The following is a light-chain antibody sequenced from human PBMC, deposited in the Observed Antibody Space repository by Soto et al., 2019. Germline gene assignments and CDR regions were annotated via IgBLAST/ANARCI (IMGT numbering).Light chain of an antibody. CDR3: SSYTSSSTLV. Sequence: QSALTQPASVSGSPGQSISISCTGTSSDVGFDNYVSWYQQHPGKAPKLMISEVSNRPSGVSNRFSGSKSGNTASLTISGLQAEDEAHYYCSSYTSSSTLVFGGGTKL. V-gene: IGLV2-14*01. CDR1: SSDVGFDNY. J-gene: IGLJ2*01. CDR2: EVS.